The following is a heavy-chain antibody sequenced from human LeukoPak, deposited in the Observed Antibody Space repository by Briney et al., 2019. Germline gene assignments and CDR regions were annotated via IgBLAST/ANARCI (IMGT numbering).Heavy chain of an antibody. J-gene: IGHJ4*02. V-gene: IGHV3-53*01. Sequence: PGGSLRLSCAASEFTVSSNYMSWVRQAPGKGLEWVSIIYSDGTTNYADSVKGRFTISRDNSKNTLHLQMNSLRVDDTAVYYCARGGGYNSGFYSPIDCWGQGTLVTVSS. CDR1: EFTVSSNY. CDR3: ARGGGYNSGFYSPIDC. CDR2: IYSDGTT. D-gene: IGHD6-19*01.